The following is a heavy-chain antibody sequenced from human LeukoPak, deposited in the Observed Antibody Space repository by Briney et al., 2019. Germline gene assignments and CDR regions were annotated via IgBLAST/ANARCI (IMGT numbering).Heavy chain of an antibody. V-gene: IGHV1-24*01. J-gene: IGHJ3*02. Sequence: ASVKVSCKVSGYTLTELSMHWVRQAPGKGLEWMGGFDPEDGETIYAQKFQGRVTMTEDTSTDTAYMELSSLRSEDTAVYYCATVGARTLFPNAFDIWGQGTMVTVSS. CDR1: GYTLTELS. D-gene: IGHD1-26*01. CDR3: ATVGARTLFPNAFDI. CDR2: FDPEDGET.